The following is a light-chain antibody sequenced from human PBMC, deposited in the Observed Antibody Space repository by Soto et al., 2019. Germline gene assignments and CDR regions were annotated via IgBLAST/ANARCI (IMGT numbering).Light chain of an antibody. CDR1: TSDAGSYYT. J-gene: IGLJ2*01. CDR2: EGS. Sequence: QSVLTQPASVSGSPKQSITISCTGTTSDAGSYYTVSWYQHHPGKAPKLIIYEGSKRPSGVSNRFSGSTSGNTASLTISGLQAGDEADYYCCSYGGGSPLVFGGGTKLTVL. CDR3: CSYGGGSPLV. V-gene: IGLV2-23*01.